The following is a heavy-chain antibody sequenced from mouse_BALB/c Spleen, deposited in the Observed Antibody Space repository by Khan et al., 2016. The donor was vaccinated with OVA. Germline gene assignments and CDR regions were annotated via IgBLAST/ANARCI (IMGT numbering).Heavy chain of an antibody. D-gene: IGHD2-3*01. CDR3: ARDGYSPWFAY. V-gene: IGHV14-1*02. J-gene: IGHJ3*01. Sequence: VQLKESGAELVRPGALVNLSCKASGFNIKDYYMHWVKQRPEQGLVWIGRIDPENGNTIYDTKFQGKASITSDTSSNTAYLQLSSLTSEDTAVYYCARDGYSPWFAYWGQGTLVTVSA. CDR2: IDPENGNT. CDR1: GFNIKDYY.